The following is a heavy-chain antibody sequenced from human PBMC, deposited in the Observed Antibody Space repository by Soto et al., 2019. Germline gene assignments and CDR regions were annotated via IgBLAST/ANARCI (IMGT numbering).Heavy chain of an antibody. Sequence: ASVKVSCKVSGYTLTELSMHWVRQAPGKGLEWMGGFDPEDGETIYAQKFQGRVTMTEDTSTDTAYMELSSLRSEDTAVYYCAXGPYVRDFWSGYRQFRYYYYYMDVWGKGTTVTVSS. CDR3: AXGPYVRDFWSGYRQFRYYYYYMDV. CDR2: FDPEDGET. J-gene: IGHJ6*03. D-gene: IGHD3-3*01. CDR1: GYTLTELS. V-gene: IGHV1-24*01.